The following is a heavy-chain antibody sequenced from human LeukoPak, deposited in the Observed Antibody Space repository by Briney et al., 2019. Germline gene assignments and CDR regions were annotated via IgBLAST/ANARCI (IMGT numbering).Heavy chain of an antibody. V-gene: IGHV1-24*01. J-gene: IGHJ4*02. CDR3: ARDSGLDY. CDR1: GYTLTALA. CDR2: FDSEEYDT. Sequence: GASVKVSCKVSGYTLTALALHWVRQAPGKGLEWIGGFDSEEYDTIYAQKFQGRVTMTEDTSTDTAYMELSSLRSEDTAVYYCARDSGLDYWGQGTLVTVSS. D-gene: IGHD7-27*01.